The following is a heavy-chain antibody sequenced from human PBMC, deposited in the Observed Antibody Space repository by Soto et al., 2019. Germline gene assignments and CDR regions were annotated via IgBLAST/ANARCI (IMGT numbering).Heavy chain of an antibody. CDR3: VVEDLGMEV. Sequence: GGSLRLSCAASGFTASTNYRTWVRQTPGKGLEWVSIIYSNGNTYYADSVKGRFTISRDNSKNTLYLQMNSLRVDDTAVYYCVVEDLGMEVWGQGTTVTVSS. J-gene: IGHJ6*02. CDR1: GFTASTNY. V-gene: IGHV3-53*01. D-gene: IGHD2-15*01. CDR2: IYSNGNT.